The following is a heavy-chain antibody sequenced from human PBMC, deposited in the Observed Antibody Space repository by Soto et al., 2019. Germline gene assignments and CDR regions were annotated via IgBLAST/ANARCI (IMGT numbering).Heavy chain of an antibody. CDR1: GFTFSSYA. V-gene: IGHV3-23*01. Sequence: EVQLLESGGGLVQPGGSLRLSCAASGFTFSSYAMSWVRQAPGKGLEWVSAISGSGGSTYYGDSVKGRFTISRDNSKNTLYLQMNSLRAEDTAVYYCAKVNGVVVVNGADYWGQGTLVTVSS. CDR3: AKVNGVVVVNGADY. CDR2: ISGSGGST. D-gene: IGHD3-22*01. J-gene: IGHJ4*02.